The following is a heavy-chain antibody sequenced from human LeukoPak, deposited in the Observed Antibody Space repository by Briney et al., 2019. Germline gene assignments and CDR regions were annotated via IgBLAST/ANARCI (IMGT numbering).Heavy chain of an antibody. CDR1: GFTLRNYW. V-gene: IGHV3-74*01. J-gene: IGHJ6*02. CDR2: INSDGTMT. CDR3: ARGLAVAGNCMDV. D-gene: IGHD6-19*01. Sequence: PGGSLRLSCGASGFTLRNYWIHWVRQAPGKGLVWVSRINSDGTMTNYADSVKGRFTISRDNAKNTLHLQMNSLRAEDTAVYYCARGLAVAGNCMDVWGQGTTVTVSS.